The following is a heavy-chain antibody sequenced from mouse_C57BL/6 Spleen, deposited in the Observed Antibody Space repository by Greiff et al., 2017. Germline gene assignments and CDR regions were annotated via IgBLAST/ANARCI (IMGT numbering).Heavy chain of an antibody. Sequence: VQLVESGAELVRPGASVTLSCKASGYTFTDYEMHWVKQTPVHGLEWIGAIDPETGGTAYNQKFKGKAILTADKSSSTAYMELRSLTSEDSAVYYCTGVGHWYFDVWGTGTTVTVSS. CDR3: TGVGHWYFDV. V-gene: IGHV1-15*01. CDR1: GYTFTDYE. CDR2: IDPETGGT. D-gene: IGHD4-1*01. J-gene: IGHJ1*03.